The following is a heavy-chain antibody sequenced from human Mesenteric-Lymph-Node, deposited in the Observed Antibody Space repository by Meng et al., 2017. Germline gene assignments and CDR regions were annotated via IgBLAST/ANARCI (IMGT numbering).Heavy chain of an antibody. CDR1: GYSISSGYY. Sequence: SETLSLTCAVSGYSISSGYYWGWIRQPPGKGLEWIGSIYHSGSTYYNPSLKSRVTISVDTSKNQFSLKLSSVTAADTAVYYCARDKLLWFGELLSWFDPWGQGTLVTVSS. CDR3: ARDKLLWFGELLSWFDP. J-gene: IGHJ5*02. V-gene: IGHV4-38-2*02. D-gene: IGHD3-10*01. CDR2: IYHSGST.